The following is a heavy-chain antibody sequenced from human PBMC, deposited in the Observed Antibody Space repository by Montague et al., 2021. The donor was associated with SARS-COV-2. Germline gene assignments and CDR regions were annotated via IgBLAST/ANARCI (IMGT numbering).Heavy chain of an antibody. J-gene: IGHJ3*02. Sequence: SETLSLTCTVSGVSISSYYWTWIRQPPGKGLEWIGFIYYSGSTNYNPSLKSRVTISVDTSKNQFSPKLSSVTAADTAVYYCAKQALTRYCTSTTCFGAAFDIRGQGTMVTVSS. CDR2: IYYSGST. CDR3: AKQALTRYCTSTTCFGAAFDI. V-gene: IGHV4-59*08. D-gene: IGHD2-2*01. CDR1: GVSISSYY.